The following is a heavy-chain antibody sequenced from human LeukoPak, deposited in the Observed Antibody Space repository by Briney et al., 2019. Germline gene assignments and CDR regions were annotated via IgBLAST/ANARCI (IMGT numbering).Heavy chain of an antibody. D-gene: IGHD2-2*02. CDR1: GYTFTGDY. V-gene: IGHV1-2*02. Sequence: ASVKVSCKXSGYTFTGDYMHWVQQAPGQGLEWMGWINPNSGGTNYAQKFQGRVTMTRDTSISTAYMELSRLRSDDTAVYYCARARDRTCSSTSCYTGPPWFDPWGQGTLVTVSS. CDR2: INPNSGGT. J-gene: IGHJ5*02. CDR3: ARARDRTCSSTSCYTGPPWFDP.